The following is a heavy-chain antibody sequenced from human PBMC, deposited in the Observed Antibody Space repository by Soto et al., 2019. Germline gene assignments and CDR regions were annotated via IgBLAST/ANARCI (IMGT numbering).Heavy chain of an antibody. CDR2: MNPSSGYT. Sequence: QVQLVQSGAEVKKPGASVRVSCKASGYTFSNYDINWVRQATGQGLEWLGWMNPSSGYTGYAQKFQGRVTMTGDTSISTAYMELSSLTSADTAVYYCARFVRHQLPTIDYWDQGALVTVSS. CDR1: GYTFSNYD. D-gene: IGHD1-26*01. CDR3: ARFVRHQLPTIDY. J-gene: IGHJ4*02. V-gene: IGHV1-8*01.